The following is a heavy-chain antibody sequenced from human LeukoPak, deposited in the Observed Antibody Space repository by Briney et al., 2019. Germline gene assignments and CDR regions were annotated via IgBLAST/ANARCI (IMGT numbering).Heavy chain of an antibody. Sequence: GGSLRLSCAASGFTFSNYWMSWVRQAPGKGLEWVANIKQDGSEKYYVDSVKGRFTISRDNAKNSLYLQMNSLRAEDTAVYYCAKDKSVRYSGSFTYGDYFDYWGQGTLVTVSS. CDR1: GFTFSNYW. J-gene: IGHJ4*02. V-gene: IGHV3-7*03. CDR3: AKDKSVRYSGSFTYGDYFDY. CDR2: IKQDGSEK. D-gene: IGHD1-26*01.